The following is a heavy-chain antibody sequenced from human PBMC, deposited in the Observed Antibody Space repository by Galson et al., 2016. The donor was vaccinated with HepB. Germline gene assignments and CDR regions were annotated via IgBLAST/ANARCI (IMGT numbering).Heavy chain of an antibody. CDR2: IDWDDEI. V-gene: IGHV2-70*11. CDR1: GFSLTTSRMC. D-gene: IGHD6-19*01. Sequence: PALVKPTQTLTLTCTFSGFSLTTSRMCVSWIRQPPGKALEWLARIDWDDEIYYSSSLKTRLSISKDTSKNQVVLTMTNMGPMDAATYYCARTIAVDDYFDYWGQGTLVTGSS. J-gene: IGHJ4*02. CDR3: ARTIAVDDYFDY.